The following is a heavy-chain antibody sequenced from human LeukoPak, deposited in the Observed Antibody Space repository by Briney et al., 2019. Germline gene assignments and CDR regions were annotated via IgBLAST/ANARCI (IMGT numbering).Heavy chain of an antibody. CDR1: GGSISSYY. V-gene: IGHV4-39*07. D-gene: IGHD6-13*01. CDR2: IYYSGST. J-gene: IGHJ4*02. Sequence: PSENLSLTCTVSGGSISSYYWGWIRQPPGKGLEWIGSIYYSGSTYYNPSLKSRVTISVDTSKNQFSLKLSSVTAADTAVYYCARDERPIAAAGTHFDYWGQGTLVTVSS. CDR3: ARDERPIAAAGTHFDY.